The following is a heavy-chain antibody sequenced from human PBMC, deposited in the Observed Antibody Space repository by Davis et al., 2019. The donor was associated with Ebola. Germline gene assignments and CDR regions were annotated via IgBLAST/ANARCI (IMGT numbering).Heavy chain of an antibody. D-gene: IGHD4-17*01. CDR2: INHSGST. Sequence: PSETLSLTCAVYGGSFSGYYWSWIRQPPGKGLEWIGEINHSGSTNYNPSLKSRVTISVDTSKNQFSLKLSSVTAADTAVYYCATCPYGAGAFDIWGQGTMVTVSS. CDR1: GGSFSGYY. J-gene: IGHJ3*02. V-gene: IGHV4-34*01. CDR3: ATCPYGAGAFDI.